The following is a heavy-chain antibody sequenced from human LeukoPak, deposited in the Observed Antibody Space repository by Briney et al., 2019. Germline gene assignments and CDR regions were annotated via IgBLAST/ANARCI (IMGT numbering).Heavy chain of an antibody. J-gene: IGHJ4*02. Sequence: RTSETLSLTCTVSGGSMSHYYWSWVRQTSGTGLEYIGYISYSGSTDHNPPLKSRVTISLDTSKNRFSLKLSSVTAADTAVYYCARRGRAAGKYGGYEYWYFDYWGQGTLVTVSS. D-gene: IGHD5-12*01. V-gene: IGHV4-59*08. CDR2: ISYSGST. CDR1: GGSMSHYY. CDR3: ARRGRAAGKYGGYEYWYFDY.